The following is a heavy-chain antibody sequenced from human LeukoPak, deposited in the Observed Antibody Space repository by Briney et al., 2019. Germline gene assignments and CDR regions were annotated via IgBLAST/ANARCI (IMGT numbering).Heavy chain of an antibody. CDR3: ARAVYYYDSSGLQGPLDY. CDR2: IYHSGST. Sequence: SETLSLTCAVSGGSISSSNWWSWVRQPPGKGLEWIGEIYHSGSTNCNPSLKSRVTISVDKSKNQFSLKLSSVTAADTAVYYCARAVYYYDSSGLQGPLDYWGQGTLVTVSS. V-gene: IGHV4-4*02. CDR1: GGSISSSNW. J-gene: IGHJ4*02. D-gene: IGHD3-22*01.